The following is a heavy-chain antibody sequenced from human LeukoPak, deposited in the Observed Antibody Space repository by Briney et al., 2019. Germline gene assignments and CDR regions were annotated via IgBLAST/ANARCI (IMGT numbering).Heavy chain of an antibody. D-gene: IGHD3-3*01. V-gene: IGHV3-7*01. CDR2: IKQDGSEK. CDR3: ARVATIFGVVNRGIFDY. J-gene: IGHJ4*02. Sequence: GGSLRLSCAASGFTFSSYWMSWVRQAPGKGLEWVANIKQDGSEKYYVDSVKGRFTISRDNAKNSLYLQMNSLRAEDTAVYYCARVATIFGVVNRGIFDYWAREPWSPSPQ. CDR1: GFTFSSYW.